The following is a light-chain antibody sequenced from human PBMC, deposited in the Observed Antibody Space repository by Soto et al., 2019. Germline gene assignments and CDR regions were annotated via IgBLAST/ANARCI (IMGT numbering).Light chain of an antibody. V-gene: IGKV3-20*01. CDR1: QSVTSRH. CDR2: AAS. CDR3: LQYAGSPYT. J-gene: IGKJ2*01. Sequence: EIVLTQSPGTLSLSPGERATLSCRASQSVTSRHLAWYQQKPGQAPRLLIYAASGRATGIPDRFGGSGSGTDFTLTISRLEPEDFAVYYCLQYAGSPYTFGQGTKLEI.